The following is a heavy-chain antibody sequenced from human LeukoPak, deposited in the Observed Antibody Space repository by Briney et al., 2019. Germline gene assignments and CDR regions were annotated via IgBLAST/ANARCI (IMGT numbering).Heavy chain of an antibody. CDR3: ARPVEMATIDAFDI. V-gene: IGHV5-51*01. CDR2: IYPGDSDT. J-gene: IGHJ3*02. CDR1: GYSFTHYC. Sequence: GESLKIPCQGSGYSFTHYCIGWVRQMPGTGLEWMGIIYPGDSDTRYSPSFQGQVTISADKSISTAYLQWSSLKASDTAMYYCARPVEMATIDAFDIWGQGTMVTVSS. D-gene: IGHD5-24*01.